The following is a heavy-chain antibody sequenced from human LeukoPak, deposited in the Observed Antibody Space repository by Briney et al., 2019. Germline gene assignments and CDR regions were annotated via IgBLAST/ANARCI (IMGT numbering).Heavy chain of an antibody. V-gene: IGHV4-39*07. CDR1: VGSISSSSYY. D-gene: IGHD2-21*01. Sequence: NPSETLSLTCTVSVGSISSSSYYCGWIRQPPGKGLEWIGSIYYSGSTYYNPSLKSRVIISVDTSKNQFSLKLSSVTAADTAVYYCARGFYIVGNAGVFDLWSLGTMVAVSS. CDR2: IYYSGST. CDR3: ARGFYIVGNAGVFDL. J-gene: IGHJ3*01.